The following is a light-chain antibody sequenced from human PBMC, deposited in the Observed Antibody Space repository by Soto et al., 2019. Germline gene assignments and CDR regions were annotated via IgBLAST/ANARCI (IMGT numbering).Light chain of an antibody. V-gene: IGKV3-20*01. CDR1: QTVSSSY. Sequence: EIVLTQSPGTLSLSPGERATLSCRASQTVSSSYLAWYQQKPGQAPRLLIYGASNRATGIPDRFIGSGSGTDFTLTISRLEPEDFAVYYCQQYGSSGTFGQGTKVDIK. J-gene: IGKJ1*01. CDR3: QQYGSSGT. CDR2: GAS.